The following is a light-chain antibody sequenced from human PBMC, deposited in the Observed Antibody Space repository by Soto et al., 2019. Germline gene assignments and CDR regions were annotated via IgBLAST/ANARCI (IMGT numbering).Light chain of an antibody. CDR2: DAS. CDR3: QQYGSSPRT. J-gene: IGKJ1*01. V-gene: IGKV3-20*01. Sequence: EIGFTQSPATLSLSPGERATLSCRASQSVSSYLAWYQQKPGQAPRLLIYDASNRATGIPARFSGSGSGTDFTLTISRLEPEDFAVYYCQQYGSSPRTFGQGTKVDI. CDR1: QSVSSY.